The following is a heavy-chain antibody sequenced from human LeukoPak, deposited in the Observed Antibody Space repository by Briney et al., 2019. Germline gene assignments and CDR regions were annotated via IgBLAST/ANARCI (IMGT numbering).Heavy chain of an antibody. CDR1: GYTFTNYG. CDR2: ISTYTGNT. D-gene: IGHD3-10*01. J-gene: IGHJ4*02. CDR3: ARSKDGGPDLGY. Sequence: ASVKVSCKASGYTFTNYGISWVRQAPGQGLEWMGWISTYTGNTNYAQKFQGRVTMTRDTSISTAYMELSRLRSDDTAVYYCARSKDGGPDLGYWGQGTLVTVSS. V-gene: IGHV1-18*01.